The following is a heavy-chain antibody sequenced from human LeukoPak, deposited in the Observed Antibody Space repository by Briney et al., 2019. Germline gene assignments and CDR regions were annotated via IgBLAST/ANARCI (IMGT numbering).Heavy chain of an antibody. CDR2: ISGSGGST. CDR3: AKGYCSGGSCCSPPGFDP. D-gene: IGHD2-15*01. J-gene: IGHJ5*02. V-gene: IGHV3-23*01. CDR1: GFTFSSYA. Sequence: GGSLRLSCAASGFTFSSYATSWVRQAPGKGLEWVSAISGSGGSTYYADSVKGRFTISRDNSKNTLYLQMNSLRAEDTAVYYCAKGYCSGGSCCSPPGFDPWGQGTLVTVSS.